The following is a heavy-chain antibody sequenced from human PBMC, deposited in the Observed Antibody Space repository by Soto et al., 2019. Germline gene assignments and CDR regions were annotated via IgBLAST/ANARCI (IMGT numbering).Heavy chain of an antibody. Sequence: QVQLQESDPGLVKPSQTLSLTCTVSGGFISRGDNYWSWIRQPPGKGLEWIGYIYTGGSTYYNPSVKGRLTISGDTSKNQFSLKLSSVTATDTAVYYCAREDWNYGRPFDYWGQGILVTVSS. D-gene: IGHD1-7*01. CDR1: GGFISRGDNY. J-gene: IGHJ4*02. CDR2: IYTGGST. CDR3: AREDWNYGRPFDY. V-gene: IGHV4-30-4*01.